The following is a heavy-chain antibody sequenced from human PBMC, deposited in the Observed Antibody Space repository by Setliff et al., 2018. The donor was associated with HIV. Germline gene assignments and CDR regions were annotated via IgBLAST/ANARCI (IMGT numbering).Heavy chain of an antibody. Sequence: ASVKVSCKASGYTFTGYYLHWVRQAPGQGLEWMGRINPNSGGTHFPPKFQGRVTMTRDSSISTAYMELSRLRSDDTAVYYCARAASGSSKSAFDYWGQGTLVTVSS. J-gene: IGHJ4*02. CDR1: GYTFTGYY. V-gene: IGHV1-2*06. D-gene: IGHD1-26*01. CDR2: INPNSGGT. CDR3: ARAASGSSKSAFDY.